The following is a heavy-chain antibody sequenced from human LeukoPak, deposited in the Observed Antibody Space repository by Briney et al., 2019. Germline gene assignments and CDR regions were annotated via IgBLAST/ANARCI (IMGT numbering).Heavy chain of an antibody. CDR2: INPSGGST. CDR1: GYTFTSYY. J-gene: IGHJ4*02. V-gene: IGHV1-46*03. Sequence: ASVKVSCKASGYTFTSYYMHWVRQAPGQGLECMGIINPSGGSTSYAQKFQGRVTMTRDTSTSTVYMELSSLRSGDTAVYYCAVLMVYAIRPIDYWGQGTLVTVSS. D-gene: IGHD2-8*01. CDR3: AVLMVYAIRPIDY.